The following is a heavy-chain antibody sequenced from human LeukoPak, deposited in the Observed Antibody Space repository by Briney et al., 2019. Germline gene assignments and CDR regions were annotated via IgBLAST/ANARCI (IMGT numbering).Heavy chain of an antibody. J-gene: IGHJ4*02. D-gene: IGHD3-22*01. V-gene: IGHV3-30*02. CDR2: IRYDGSNK. CDR3: AKARGGRRYYDSSGYTLGY. Sequence: GGSLRLSCAASGFSLNTYSMNWVRQAPGKGLEWVAFIRYDGSNKYYADSVKGRFTISRDNSKNTLYLQMNSLRAEDTAVYYCAKARGGRRYYDSSGYTLGYWGQGTLVTVSS. CDR1: GFSLNTYS.